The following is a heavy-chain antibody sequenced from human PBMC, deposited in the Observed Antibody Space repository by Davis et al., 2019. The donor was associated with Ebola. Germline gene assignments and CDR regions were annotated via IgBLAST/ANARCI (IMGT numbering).Heavy chain of an antibody. V-gene: IGHV4-59*01. Sequence: PSETLSLTCTVSGGSIGYYYWNWIRQPPGKGLEWIGYIYNSGHTKYNPSLSSRVTMSVDTSKNQLSLNLSSVTTADTAVYYCARFHGDSSGSFFDYWGQGTLVTVSS. J-gene: IGHJ4*02. CDR1: GGSIGYYY. CDR3: ARFHGDSSGSFFDY. D-gene: IGHD6-19*01. CDR2: IYNSGHT.